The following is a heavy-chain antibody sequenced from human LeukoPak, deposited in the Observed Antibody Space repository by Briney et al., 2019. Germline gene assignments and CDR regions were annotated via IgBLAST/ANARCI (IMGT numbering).Heavy chain of an antibody. CDR1: GGSFSGYY. D-gene: IGHD3-10*01. J-gene: IGHJ5*02. CDR2: INHSGST. CDR3: ARDRGRATWFDP. V-gene: IGHV4-34*01. Sequence: KPSETLSLTCAVYGGSFSGYYWSWIRQPPGKGLEWIGEINHSGSTNYNPSLKSRVTISVDTSKNQFSLKLSSVTAADTAVYYCARDRGRATWFDPWGQGTAVTVSS.